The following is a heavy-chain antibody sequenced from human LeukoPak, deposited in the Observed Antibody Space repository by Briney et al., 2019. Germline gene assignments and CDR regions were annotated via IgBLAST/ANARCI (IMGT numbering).Heavy chain of an antibody. CDR3: ARDDSSLGYSTDY. CDR2: ISPNSGGT. CDR1: GYTFTGYY. J-gene: IGHJ4*02. Sequence: ASVKVSCKASGYTFTGYYMHWVRQAPGQGLEWMGWISPNSGGTNYAQKFQGRVTMTRDTSISTAYMELSRLRSDDTAVYYCARDDSSLGYSTDYWGQGTLVTVSS. V-gene: IGHV1-2*02. D-gene: IGHD6-13*01.